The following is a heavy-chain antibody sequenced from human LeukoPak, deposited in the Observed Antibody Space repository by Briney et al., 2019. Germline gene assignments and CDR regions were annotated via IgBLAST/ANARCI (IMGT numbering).Heavy chain of an antibody. D-gene: IGHD3-22*01. CDR1: GYTFTGYY. V-gene: IGHV1-2*06. CDR2: INPNSGGT. CDR3: ARAAPSYYYDSSPPDY. J-gene: IGHJ4*02. Sequence: ASVKVSCKASGYTFTGYYMHWVRQAPGQGLEWMGRINPNSGGTNYAQKFQGRVTMTRDTSISTAYMELSRLRSDDTAVYYCARAAPSYYYDSSPPDYWGQGTLVTASS.